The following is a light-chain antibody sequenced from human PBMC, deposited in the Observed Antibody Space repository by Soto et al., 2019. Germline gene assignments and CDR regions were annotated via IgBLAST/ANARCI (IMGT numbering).Light chain of an antibody. J-gene: IGKJ5*01. V-gene: IGKV1-9*01. CDR3: QQYNNWPKT. CDR2: SAS. Sequence: DIQLTQSPSFLSASVGDRVTMTCRASLGISGYLAWYQQKPGKVPRLLIYSASTLQSGVPSRFSGSGSGTEFTLTISSLQSEDFAVYYCQQYNNWPKTFGQGTRLEIK. CDR1: LGISGY.